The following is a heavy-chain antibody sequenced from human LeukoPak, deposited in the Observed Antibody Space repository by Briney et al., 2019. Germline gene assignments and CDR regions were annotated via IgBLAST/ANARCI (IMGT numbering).Heavy chain of an antibody. CDR2: TYYRSKWYN. CDR1: GESVSSNSAA. V-gene: IGHV6-1*01. CDR3: ARDRGAMVRGAQYYYYYYMDV. Sequence: SQTLSLTCAISGESVSSNSAAWNWIRQSPSTGLEWLGRTYYRSKWYNDYAVSVKSRITINPDTSKNQFSLQLNSVTPEDTAVYYCARDRGAMVRGAQYYYYYYMDVWGKGTTVTVSS. J-gene: IGHJ6*03. D-gene: IGHD3-10*01.